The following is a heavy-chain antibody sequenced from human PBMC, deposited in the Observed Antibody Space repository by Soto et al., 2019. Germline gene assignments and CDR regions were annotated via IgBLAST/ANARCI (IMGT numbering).Heavy chain of an antibody. CDR2: IIPIFGTA. D-gene: IGHD5-18*01. V-gene: IGHV1-69*06. J-gene: IGHJ6*02. CDR1: GGTFSSYA. Sequence: QVQLVQSGAEVKKPGSSVKVSCKASGGTFSSYAISWVRQAPGQGLEWMGGIIPIFGTANYAQKFQGRVTITADKSTSTAYMELSSLRSEDKAVYYCALRGLDTAMVSYYYYGMDVWGQGTTVTVSS. CDR3: ALRGLDTAMVSYYYYGMDV.